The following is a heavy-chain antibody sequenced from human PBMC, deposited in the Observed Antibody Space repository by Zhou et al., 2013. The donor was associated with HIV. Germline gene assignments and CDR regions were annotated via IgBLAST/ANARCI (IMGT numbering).Heavy chain of an antibody. J-gene: IGHJ1*01. Sequence: QVQLVQSGAEVKKPGSSVKVSCKASGGTFSSYAISWVRQAPGQGLEWMGGIIPIFGTANYAQKFQGRVTITTDESTSTAYMELSSLRSEDTAVYYCARGSSTSVPATGPPVGYFQHWGQGTLVTVSS. CDR2: IIPIFGTA. V-gene: IGHV1-69*05. CDR1: GGTFSSYA. D-gene: IGHD2-2*01. CDR3: ARGSSTSVPATGPPVGYFQH.